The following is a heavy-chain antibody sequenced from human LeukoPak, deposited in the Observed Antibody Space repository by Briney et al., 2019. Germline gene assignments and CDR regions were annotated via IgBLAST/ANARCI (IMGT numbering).Heavy chain of an antibody. CDR1: GFTFSVYS. Sequence: GGSLRLSCAASGFTFSVYSMNWVRQPPGMGLEWVLYITSNSATIQYADSVKGRFTISRDNAKNSLSLQMNSLRDEDTAVYYCARSVGGHFDYWGQGMLVTVSS. CDR2: ITSNSATI. J-gene: IGHJ4*02. V-gene: IGHV3-48*02. CDR3: ARSVGGHFDY. D-gene: IGHD3-16*01.